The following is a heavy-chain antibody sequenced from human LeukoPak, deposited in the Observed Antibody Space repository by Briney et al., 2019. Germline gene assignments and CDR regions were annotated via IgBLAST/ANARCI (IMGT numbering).Heavy chain of an antibody. V-gene: IGHV4-61*02. J-gene: IGHJ4*02. CDR2: IFFSGSN. Sequence: SETLSLTCTVSGGSISSGPYYWNWIRQPAGKELEWIGRIFFSGSNNYNPSLKSRVTISLDTSKNQFSLKLSSVTAADTAVYYCASHSGGYAYWGQGTLVTVSS. D-gene: IGHD5-12*01. CDR1: GGSISSGPYY. CDR3: ASHSGGYAY.